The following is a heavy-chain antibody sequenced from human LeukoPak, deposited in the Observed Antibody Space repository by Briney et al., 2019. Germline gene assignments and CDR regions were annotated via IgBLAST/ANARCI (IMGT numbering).Heavy chain of an antibody. CDR1: GYSFTSYW. D-gene: IGHD1-7*01. CDR2: IDPSDSYA. Sequence: AGESLKISCKGSGYSFTSYWIYWVRQMPGKGLEWMGRIDPSDSYANYSPSFQGHVTISADKSISTAYLQWSSLKASDTAMYYCARRLGTTEDFDYWGQGTLVTVSS. CDR3: ARRLGTTEDFDY. J-gene: IGHJ4*02. V-gene: IGHV5-10-1*01.